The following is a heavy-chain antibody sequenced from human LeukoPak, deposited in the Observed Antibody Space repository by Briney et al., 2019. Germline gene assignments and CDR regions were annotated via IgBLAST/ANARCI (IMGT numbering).Heavy chain of an antibody. D-gene: IGHD6-6*01. CDR2: IYTSGST. CDR3: ARRRASSSFDFDY. CDR1: GGPISSYY. Sequence: PSETLSLTCTVSGGPISSYYWSWIRQPPGKGLEWIGYIYTSGSTNYNPSLKSRVTISVDTSKNQFSLKLSSVTAADTAVYYCARRRASSSFDFDYWGQGTLVTVSS. J-gene: IGHJ4*02. V-gene: IGHV4-4*09.